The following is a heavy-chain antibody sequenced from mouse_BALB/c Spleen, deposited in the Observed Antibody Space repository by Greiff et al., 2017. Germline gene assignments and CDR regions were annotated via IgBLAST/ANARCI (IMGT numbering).Heavy chain of an antibody. CDR2: ISYSGST. Sequence: EVKLMESGPGLVKPSQSLSLTCTVTGYSITSDYAWNWIRQFPGNKLEWMGYISYSGSTSYNPSLKSRISITRDTSKNQFFLQLNSVTTEDTATYYCARSGYRYDGAWFAYWGQGTLVTVSA. CDR1: GYSITSDYA. CDR3: ARSGYRYDGAWFAY. J-gene: IGHJ3*01. D-gene: IGHD2-14*01. V-gene: IGHV3-2*02.